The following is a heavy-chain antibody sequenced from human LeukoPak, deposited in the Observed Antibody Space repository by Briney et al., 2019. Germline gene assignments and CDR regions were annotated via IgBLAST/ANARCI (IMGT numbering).Heavy chain of an antibody. Sequence: SQTLSLTCTVSGGSISSGSYYWSWIRQPAGKGLEWIGRIYTSGSTNYNPSLKSRVTISVDTSKNQFSLKLSSVAAADTAVYYCAREYGGDYYYYYYMDVWGKGTTVTVSS. CDR1: GGSISSGSYY. J-gene: IGHJ6*03. CDR3: AREYGGDYYYYYYMDV. V-gene: IGHV4-61*02. CDR2: IYTSGST. D-gene: IGHD4-23*01.